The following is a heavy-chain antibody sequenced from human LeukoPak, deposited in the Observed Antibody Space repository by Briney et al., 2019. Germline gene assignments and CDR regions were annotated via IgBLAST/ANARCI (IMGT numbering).Heavy chain of an antibody. Sequence: SGRSLRLSCAASGFTFSSYAMHWVRQAPGKGLEWVSAISGSGGSTYYADSVKGRFTISRDNSKNTLYLQMNSLRAEDTAVYYCAKDRTYSSGWYPAFDIWGQGTMVTVSS. J-gene: IGHJ3*02. CDR1: GFTFSSYA. CDR2: ISGSGGST. V-gene: IGHV3-23*01. D-gene: IGHD6-19*01. CDR3: AKDRTYSSGWYPAFDI.